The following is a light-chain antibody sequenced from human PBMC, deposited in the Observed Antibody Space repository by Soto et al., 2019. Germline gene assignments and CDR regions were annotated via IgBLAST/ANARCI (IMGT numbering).Light chain of an antibody. V-gene: IGLV2-14*03. CDR1: SSDVGGYNY. CDR3: SSYRGSSTLVV. J-gene: IGLJ2*01. Sequence: QSALTQPASVSGSPGQSITISCTGTSSDVGGYNYVSWYQQHPGKAPKLIIYDVSNRPSGVSNRFSGSKSGNTASLTISGLQAEDEADYYCSSYRGSSTLVVFGGGTKLTVL. CDR2: DVS.